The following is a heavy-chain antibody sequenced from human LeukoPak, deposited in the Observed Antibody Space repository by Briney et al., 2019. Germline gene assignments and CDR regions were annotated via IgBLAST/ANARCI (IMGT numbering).Heavy chain of an antibody. CDR3: AYRGGYYYYYMDV. CDR2: INPNSGGT. D-gene: IGHD1-14*01. V-gene: IGHV1-2*02. J-gene: IGHJ6*03. Sequence: ASVKVSCKASGYTFTGYYMHWVRQAPGQGLEWMGWINPNSGGTKFAQKFQGRVIMTRDTSISTAYMELSRLRSDDTAVYYCAYRGGYYYYYMDVWGKGTTVTVSS. CDR1: GYTFTGYY.